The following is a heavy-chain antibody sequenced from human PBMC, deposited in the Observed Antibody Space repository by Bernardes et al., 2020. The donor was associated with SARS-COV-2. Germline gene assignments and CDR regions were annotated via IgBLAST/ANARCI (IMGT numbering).Heavy chain of an antibody. V-gene: IGHV3-23*01. CDR1: GFTFSSYA. Sequence: GGSLRLSCAASGFTFSSYAMSWVRQAPGKGLEWVSAISGSGGSTYYADSVKGRFTISRDNSKNTLYLQMNSLRAEDTAVYYCAKDSPITIFGVVIIVGMDVWGQGTTVTVSS. D-gene: IGHD3-3*01. J-gene: IGHJ6*02. CDR3: AKDSPITIFGVVIIVGMDV. CDR2: ISGSGGST.